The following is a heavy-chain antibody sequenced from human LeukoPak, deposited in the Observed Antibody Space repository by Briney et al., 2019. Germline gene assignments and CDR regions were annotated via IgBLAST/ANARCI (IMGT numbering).Heavy chain of an antibody. V-gene: IGHV3-48*01. CDR1: GFTFSSYG. CDR3: AKTEVVVVPAPLDY. Sequence: GGSLRLSCAASGFTFSSYGMHWVRQAPGKGLEWVSYISSSSTIYYADSVKGRFTISRDNSKNTLYLQMNSLRAEDTAVYYCAKTEVVVVPAPLDYWGQGTLVTVSS. D-gene: IGHD2-2*01. J-gene: IGHJ4*02. CDR2: ISSSSTI.